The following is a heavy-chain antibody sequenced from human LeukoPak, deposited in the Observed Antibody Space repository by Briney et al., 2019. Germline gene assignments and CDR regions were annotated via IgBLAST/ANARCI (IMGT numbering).Heavy chain of an antibody. CDR1: GGSISSGSYY. V-gene: IGHV4-61*02. D-gene: IGHD1-1*01. CDR3: ARDPPNRKTAD. Sequence: SQTLSLTCTVSGGSISSGSYYWSWIRQPAGKGLEWIGRIYTSGSTNYNPSLKSRVTISVDTSKNQFSLKLSSVTAADTAVYYCARDPPNRKTADWGQGTVVTVSS. CDR2: IYTSGST. J-gene: IGHJ4*02.